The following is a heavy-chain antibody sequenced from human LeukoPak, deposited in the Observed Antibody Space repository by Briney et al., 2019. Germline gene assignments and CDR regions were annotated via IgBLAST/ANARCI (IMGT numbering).Heavy chain of an antibody. CDR1: GGSISSYY. CDR3: ARIRYYYDSSAKSTGGYYFDY. CDR2: INHSGST. J-gene: IGHJ4*02. Sequence: SETLSLTCTVSGGSISSYYWSWIRQPPGKGLEWIGEINHSGSTNYNPSLKSRVTISVDTSKNQFSLKLSSVTAADTAVYYCARIRYYYDSSAKSTGGYYFDYWGQGTLVTASS. V-gene: IGHV4-34*01. D-gene: IGHD3-22*01.